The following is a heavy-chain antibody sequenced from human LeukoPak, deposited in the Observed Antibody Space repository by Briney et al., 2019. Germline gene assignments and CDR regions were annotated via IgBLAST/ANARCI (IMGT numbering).Heavy chain of an antibody. V-gene: IGHV6-1*01. CDR3: ARDAEGYSSSWYYWFDP. D-gene: IGHD6-13*01. CDR1: GDSVSSNSAA. CDR2: TYYRSKWYS. Sequence: SQTLSLTCAISGDSVSSNSAAWNWIRQSPSRGLEWLGRTYYRSKWYSDYAVSVKSRITINPDTSKNQFSLQLNSVTPEDTAVYYCARDAEGYSSSWYYWFDPWGQGTLVTVSS. J-gene: IGHJ5*02.